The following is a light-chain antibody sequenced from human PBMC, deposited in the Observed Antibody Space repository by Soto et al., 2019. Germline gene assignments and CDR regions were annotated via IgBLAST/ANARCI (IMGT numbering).Light chain of an antibody. J-gene: IGKJ4*01. CDR1: QSVLYSSNNKNY. CDR3: QQYYSTPLLT. V-gene: IGKV4-1*01. Sequence: DIVMTQSPDSLAVSLGERATINCKSSQSVLYSSNNKNYLALYQQKPGQPPKLLIYWASTRESGVPDRLSGSGSGTDFPLTISSLQAEDVAVYYCQQYYSTPLLTFGGGTKVEIK. CDR2: WAS.